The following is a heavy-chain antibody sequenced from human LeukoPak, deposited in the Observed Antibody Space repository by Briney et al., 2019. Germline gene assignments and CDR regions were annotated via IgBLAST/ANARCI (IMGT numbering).Heavy chain of an antibody. Sequence: ASVKVSCKASGYTFTSYDINWVRQATGQGLEWMGWMNLNSGNTGYAQKFQGRVTMTRNTSISTAYMELSSLRSEDTAVYYCARFGYSYGFGYYYYYGMDVWGQGTTVTVSS. J-gene: IGHJ6*02. CDR1: GYTFTSYD. CDR3: ARFGYSYGFGYYYYYGMDV. V-gene: IGHV1-8*01. CDR2: MNLNSGNT. D-gene: IGHD5-18*01.